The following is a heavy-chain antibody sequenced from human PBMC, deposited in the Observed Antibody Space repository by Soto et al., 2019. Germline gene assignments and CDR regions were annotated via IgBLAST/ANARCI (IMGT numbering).Heavy chain of an antibody. Sequence: EVQLVESGGGLVRPGGSFRLSCAASGFNFSNGWMSWVRQAPGKGLEWVGRIKSKVHGETTDYAAHVKGRFTISRDDSKNMLYLQMQSLQTEDTAVYYCSTDEWEWGQGTLVTVSS. J-gene: IGHJ4*02. CDR3: STDEWE. V-gene: IGHV3-15*05. CDR2: IKSKVHGETT. D-gene: IGHD1-26*01. CDR1: GFNFSNGW.